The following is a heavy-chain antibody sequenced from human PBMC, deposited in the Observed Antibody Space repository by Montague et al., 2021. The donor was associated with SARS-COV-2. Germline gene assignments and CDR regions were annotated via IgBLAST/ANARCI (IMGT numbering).Heavy chain of an antibody. CDR1: GGSFSDYF. J-gene: IGHJ4*02. V-gene: IGHV4-34*01. CDR3: ARGRQHFNMIVVVMTGGEYYFDY. CDR2: ISHRGTS. Sequence: SETLSLTYAVYGGSFSDYFWTWIRQPPGKGLEWIGEISHRGTSNYNPSLKSRVSISVGTSKNQFSLYLGSVTAADTAVYYCARGRQHFNMIVVVMTGGEYYFDYWGQGTLVTVSS. D-gene: IGHD3-22*01.